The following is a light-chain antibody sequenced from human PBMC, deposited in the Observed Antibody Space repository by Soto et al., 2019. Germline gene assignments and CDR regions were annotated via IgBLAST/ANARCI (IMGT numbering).Light chain of an antibody. V-gene: IGLV2-8*01. CDR3: SSFAGSNNLRM. CDR2: EVN. Sequence: QSVLTQPPSASGSPGQSVTISCTGTSSDVGGYKYVSWYQQHPGKAPKLIIYEVNKRPSGVPDRFSGSKSGNTASLTVSGLQTEDEADYYCSSFAGSNNLRMFGGGTKLTVL. J-gene: IGLJ3*02. CDR1: SSDVGGYKY.